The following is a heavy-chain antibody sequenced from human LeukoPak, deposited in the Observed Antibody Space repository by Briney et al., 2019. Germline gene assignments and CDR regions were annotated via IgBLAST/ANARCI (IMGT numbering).Heavy chain of an antibody. V-gene: IGHV3-30*02. CDR1: GFTFSSYG. D-gene: IGHD2-2*01. Sequence: GGSLRLSCAASGFTFSSYGMHWVRQAPGKGLGWVAFIRYDGSNKYYADSVKGRFTISRDNSKNTLFLQMNSLRAEDTAMYYCLIVVVPAAINPLHWFDPWGQGALVTVSS. J-gene: IGHJ5*02. CDR3: LIVVVPAAINPLHWFDP. CDR2: IRYDGSNK.